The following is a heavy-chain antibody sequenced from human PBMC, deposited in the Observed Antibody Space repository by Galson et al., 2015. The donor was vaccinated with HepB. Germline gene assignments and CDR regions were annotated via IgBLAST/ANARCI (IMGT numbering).Heavy chain of an antibody. CDR1: GGSISSYY. CDR2: IYYSGST. D-gene: IGHD6-19*01. Sequence: SETLSLTCTVSGGSISSYYWSWIRQPPGKGLEWIGYIYYSGSTNYNPSLKSRVTISVDTSKNQFSLKLSSVTAADTAVYYCARVSGWYYYGMDVWGQGTTVTVSS. CDR3: ARVSGWYYYGMDV. J-gene: IGHJ6*02. V-gene: IGHV4-59*01.